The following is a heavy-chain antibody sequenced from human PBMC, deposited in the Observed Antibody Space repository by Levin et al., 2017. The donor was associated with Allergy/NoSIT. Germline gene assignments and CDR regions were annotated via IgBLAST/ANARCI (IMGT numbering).Heavy chain of an antibody. V-gene: IGHV3-33*01. J-gene: IGHJ6*03. D-gene: IGHD2-15*01. CDR1: GFTFSTYG. CDR3: ARDGGYCSGGSCYSAGFGHYYMDV. Sequence: SCAASGFTFSTYGMHWVRQAPGKGLEWVAVIWYDGSNEYYADSVKGRFTISRDNSKNTLYLQMNSLRAEDTAVYYCARDGGYCSGGSCYSAGFGHYYMDVWGKGTTVTVSS. CDR2: IWYDGSNE.